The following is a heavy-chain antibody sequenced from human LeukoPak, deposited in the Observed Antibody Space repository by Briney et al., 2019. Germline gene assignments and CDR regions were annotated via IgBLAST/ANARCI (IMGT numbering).Heavy chain of an antibody. CDR2: IYYSGYT. CDR3: ARYCGGDCHPASFDY. J-gene: IGHJ4*02. CDR1: GGSISSYY. V-gene: IGHV4-59*08. Sequence: SETLSLTCTVSGGSISSYYWSWIRQPPGKGLEWIGYIYYSGYTSYNPSLKSRDTISVDTSKNQFSLKLSSVTAADTAVYYCARYCGGDCHPASFDYWGQGTLVTVSS. D-gene: IGHD2-21*02.